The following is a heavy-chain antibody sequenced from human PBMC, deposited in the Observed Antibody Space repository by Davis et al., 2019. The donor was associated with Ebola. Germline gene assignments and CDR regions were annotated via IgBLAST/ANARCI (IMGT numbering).Heavy chain of an antibody. CDR1: GFTFSSYS. CDR3: AREGSSSWHVPNYYYGMDV. D-gene: IGHD6-13*01. V-gene: IGHV3-21*01. CDR2: ISSSSSYI. Sequence: PGGSLRLSCAASGFTFSSYSMNWVRQAPGKGLEWVSSISSSSSYIYYADSVKGRFTISRDNSKNTLYLQMNSLRAEDTAVYYCAREGSSSWHVPNYYYGMDVWGQGTTVTVSS. J-gene: IGHJ6*02.